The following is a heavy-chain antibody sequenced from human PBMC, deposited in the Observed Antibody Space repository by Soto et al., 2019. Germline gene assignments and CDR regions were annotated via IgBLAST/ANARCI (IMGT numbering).Heavy chain of an antibody. D-gene: IGHD3-3*01. CDR1: GFPFSGYY. CDR3: GRGYYYFWSGYYITNYGLDA. V-gene: IGHV3-11*01. CDR2: ISSRGSSI. J-gene: IGHJ6*02. Sequence: PGGSLRLSCAVSGFPFSGYYMSLIRQSPGKGLEWVSYISSRGSSIYYADSVKGRFTISRDNAKNSLYLQMNGLRAEDKDVYYCGRGYYYFWSGYYITNYGLDAWGQGLAAAVSS.